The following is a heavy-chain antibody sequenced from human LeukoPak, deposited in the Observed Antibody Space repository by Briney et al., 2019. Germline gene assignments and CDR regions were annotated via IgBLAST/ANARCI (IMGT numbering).Heavy chain of an antibody. CDR2: ISSSSYI. D-gene: IGHD6-13*01. J-gene: IGHJ5*02. CDR1: GFTFSSYS. Sequence: GGSLRLSCAASGFTFSSYSVNWVRQAPGKGLEWVSSISSSSYIYYADSVKGRFTISRDNAKNSLYLQMNSLRAEDTAVYYCAKGGQQLVRRWFDPWGQGTLVTVSS. V-gene: IGHV3-21*01. CDR3: AKGGQQLVRRWFDP.